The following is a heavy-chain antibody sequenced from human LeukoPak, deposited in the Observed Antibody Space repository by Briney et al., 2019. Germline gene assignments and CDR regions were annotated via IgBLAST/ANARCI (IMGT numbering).Heavy chain of an antibody. Sequence: GESLKISCKGSGYSFTSYWSGWVRQMPGKGLEWMGIIYPGDSDTRYSPSFQGQVTISADKSISTAYLQWSSLKASDTAMYYCARHTYGTYYDFWSGYYSAHYYMDVWGKGTTVTVSS. CDR2: IYPGDSDT. V-gene: IGHV5-51*01. J-gene: IGHJ6*03. CDR3: ARHTYGTYYDFWSGYYSAHYYMDV. CDR1: GYSFTSYW. D-gene: IGHD3-3*01.